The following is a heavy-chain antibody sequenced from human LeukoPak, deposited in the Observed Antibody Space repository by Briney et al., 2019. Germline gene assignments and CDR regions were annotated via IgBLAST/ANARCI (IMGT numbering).Heavy chain of an antibody. V-gene: IGHV3-23*01. CDR2: ISGSGSNT. CDR3: EKGYDSSGYYFNYFDY. D-gene: IGHD3-22*01. CDR1: GFTFSSYA. Sequence: GGSLRLSCAASGFTFSSYAMSWVRQAPGKGLEWVSAISGSGSNTYYADSAKGRFTISRDNSKNTLYLQMNSLRAEDTAVYYCEKGYDSSGYYFNYFDYWGQGTLVTVSS. J-gene: IGHJ4*02.